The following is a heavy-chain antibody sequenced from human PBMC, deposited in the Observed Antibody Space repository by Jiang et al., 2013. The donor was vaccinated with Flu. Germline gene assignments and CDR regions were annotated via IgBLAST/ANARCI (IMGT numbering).Heavy chain of an antibody. J-gene: IGHJ6*04. Sequence: LLKPSETLSLTCAVYGESFSRYYWSWIRQPPGKGLEWIGEVNHSGRTKYNPSLKSRVTISIDTSKNQFSLKLSSVTAADMAVYYCARVRWEGATFYKYFAMDVWGKGTTVTVSS. CDR1: GESFSRYY. D-gene: IGHD2/OR15-2a*01. V-gene: IGHV4-34*01. CDR3: ARVRWEGATFYKYFAMDV. CDR2: VNHSGRT.